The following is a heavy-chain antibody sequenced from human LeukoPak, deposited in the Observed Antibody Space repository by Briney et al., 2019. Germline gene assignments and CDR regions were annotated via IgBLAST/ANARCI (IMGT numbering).Heavy chain of an antibody. D-gene: IGHD3-3*01. V-gene: IGHV3-9*01. J-gene: IGHJ3*02. CDR2: ISWNSGSI. Sequence: GGSLRLSCAASGFTYEDYAMHWLRQAPGQGLEGVSDISWNSGSIGYADTVKGRFTISRDNAKNPLYLQMNSLRAEDTALYYCAKVVEPDYDLHDAFDIWGQGTMVTVSS. CDR3: AKVVEPDYDLHDAFDI. CDR1: GFTYEDYA.